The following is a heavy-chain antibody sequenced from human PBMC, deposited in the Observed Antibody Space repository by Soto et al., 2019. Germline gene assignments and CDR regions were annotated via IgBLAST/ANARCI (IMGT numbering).Heavy chain of an antibody. Sequence: PGGSLRLSCAASGFTFDDYAMHWVRQAPGKGLEWVSNTSWNSGSTGYADSVKGRFTTSRDNAKNSLYLQMNSLRAEDTALYYCAKYLFGVITTTAVDFWGQGTLVTVSS. V-gene: IGHV3-9*01. J-gene: IGHJ4*02. CDR1: GFTFDDYA. CDR2: TSWNSGST. D-gene: IGHD3-3*01. CDR3: AKYLFGVITTTAVDF.